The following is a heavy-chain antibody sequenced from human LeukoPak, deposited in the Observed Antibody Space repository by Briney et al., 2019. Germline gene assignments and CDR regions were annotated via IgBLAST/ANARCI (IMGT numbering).Heavy chain of an antibody. D-gene: IGHD7-27*01. CDR3: ERGPHWDPHFDY. CDR2: INPNSGGT. V-gene: IGHV1-2*02. CDR1: RFTFTDYH. Sequence: ASVKVSCQACRFTFTDYHMHGVGQAPGQGRECMGWINPNSGGTSYAQKVQGRVTMTRDTSISTAYMELSGLRSDDTAVYYCERGPHWDPHFDYWGQGTLVTVSS. J-gene: IGHJ4*02.